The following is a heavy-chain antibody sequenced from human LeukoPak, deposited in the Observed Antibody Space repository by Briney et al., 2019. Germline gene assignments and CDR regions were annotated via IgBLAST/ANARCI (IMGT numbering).Heavy chain of an antibody. J-gene: IGHJ4*02. CDR3: AKVISSTSDSDY. CDR2: ISESGGST. CDR1: GFTFSSYS. Sequence: GGSLRLSCETSGFTFSSYSMNWVRQAPGKGLEWVSTISESGGSTDYADSVKGRFTISRDNSKNTLYLQMNSLRAEDTAVYYCAKVISSTSDSDYWGQGTLVTVSS. D-gene: IGHD2-2*01. V-gene: IGHV3-23*01.